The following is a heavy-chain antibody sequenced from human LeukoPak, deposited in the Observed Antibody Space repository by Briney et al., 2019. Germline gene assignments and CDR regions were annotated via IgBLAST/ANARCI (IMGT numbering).Heavy chain of an antibody. V-gene: IGHV1-2*02. D-gene: IGHD6-13*01. CDR1: GYTFTAYY. CDR2: INPNSGGT. J-gene: IGHJ4*02. Sequence: GASVKVSCKASGYTFTAYYMHWVRQAPGQGLEWMGWINPNSGGTNYAQKFQGRVTMTRDTSISTACMELSRLRSDDTAVYFCASQNTYSSSWYGQFDYWGQGTLVTVSS. CDR3: ASQNTYSSSWYGQFDY.